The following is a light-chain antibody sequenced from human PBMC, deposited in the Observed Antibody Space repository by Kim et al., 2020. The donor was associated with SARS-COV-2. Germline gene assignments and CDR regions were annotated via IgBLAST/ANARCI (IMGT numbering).Light chain of an antibody. CDR3: TQNGVWTPLT. J-gene: IGKJ5*01. CDR2: NAS. Sequence: EIVLTQTPATLSLFPGERATLSCRASQSVSTSLVWYQQKPGQAPRVLIYNASNRATGIPARFSGSGSGTDFTLTISNLEPEDFALYYCTQNGVWTPLTFGDGRRLEIK. V-gene: IGKV3-11*01. CDR1: QSVSTS.